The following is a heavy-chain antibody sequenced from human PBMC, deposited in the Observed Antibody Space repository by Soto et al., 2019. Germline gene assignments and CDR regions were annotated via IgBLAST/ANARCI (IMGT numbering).Heavy chain of an antibody. CDR2: IYYSGST. V-gene: IGHV4-59*08. Sequence: QVQLQESGPGLVKPSETLSLTCTVSGGSISSYYWSWIRQPPGKGLEWIGYIYYSGSTNYNTSLKSRVTISVDTSKNQFSLKLSSVTAADTAVYYCARFFLGDSGFDYWGQGTLVTVSS. CDR3: ARFFLGDSGFDY. CDR1: GGSISSYY. D-gene: IGHD2-21*02. J-gene: IGHJ4*02.